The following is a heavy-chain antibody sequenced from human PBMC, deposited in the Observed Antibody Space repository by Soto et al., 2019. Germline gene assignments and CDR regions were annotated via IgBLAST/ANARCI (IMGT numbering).Heavy chain of an antibody. D-gene: IGHD3-16*01. J-gene: IGHJ6*02. Sequence: QVQLVQSGAEVKKSGASVKVSCEASRYTFISYDINWVRQATGQGLEWMGWMNPNSGNTGFAQKFKGRITMTSNTSINTAYMELGSLTSEDTAVYYCARGQEVWWNAGPLGLHGLDVWGQGTTVTVSS. CDR1: RYTFISYD. V-gene: IGHV1-8*01. CDR2: MNPNSGNT. CDR3: ARGQEVWWNAGPLGLHGLDV.